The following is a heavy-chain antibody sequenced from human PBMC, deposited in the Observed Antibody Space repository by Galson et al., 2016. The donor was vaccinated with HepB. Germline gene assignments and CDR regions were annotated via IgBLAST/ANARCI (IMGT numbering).Heavy chain of an antibody. Sequence: SLRLSCAASRFIFSNYAMIWVRQAPGKGLEWVSAISRGSGGGTYYADSVKGRFTISSDNSKNTLYLQVNSLRGDDTAVYHCAKTAPYGTGWAGAFDVWGQGTLVTVSS. D-gene: IGHD6-19*01. J-gene: IGHJ3*01. CDR3: AKTAPYGTGWAGAFDV. CDR2: ISRGSGGGT. V-gene: IGHV3-23*01. CDR1: RFIFSNYA.